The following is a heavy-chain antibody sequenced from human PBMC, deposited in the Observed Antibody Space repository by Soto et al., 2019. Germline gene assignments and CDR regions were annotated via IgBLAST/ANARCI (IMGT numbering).Heavy chain of an antibody. CDR3: ATDLLRPYWVMAY. Sequence: ASVKVSCKVSGYTLTELSMHWVRQAPGKGLEWMGGFDPEDGETIYAQKFQGRVTMTKDTSTDTAYMELSSLRSEDTAVYYCATDLLRPYWVMAYWGQGTLVTVSS. CDR2: FDPEDGET. D-gene: IGHD2-15*01. CDR1: GYTLTELS. V-gene: IGHV1-24*01. J-gene: IGHJ4*02.